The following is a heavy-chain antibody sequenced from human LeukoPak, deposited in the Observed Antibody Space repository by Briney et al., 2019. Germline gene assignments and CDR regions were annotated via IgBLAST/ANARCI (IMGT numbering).Heavy chain of an antibody. V-gene: IGHV3-7*01. Sequence: GGSLRLSCVASGFTFSSYWMSWVRQAPGKGLEWVANIKQDGSEKYYVDSVKGRFTISRDNAKNSLYLQMNSLRAEDTAVYYCARVEWELLCDYWGQGTLVTVSS. CDR1: GFTFSSYW. J-gene: IGHJ4*02. D-gene: IGHD1-26*01. CDR3: ARVEWELLCDY. CDR2: IKQDGSEK.